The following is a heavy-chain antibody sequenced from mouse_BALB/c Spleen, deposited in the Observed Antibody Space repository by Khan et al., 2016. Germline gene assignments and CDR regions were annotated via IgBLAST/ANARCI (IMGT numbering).Heavy chain of an antibody. CDR3: AREGLRRGFAY. D-gene: IGHD2-4*01. CDR2: ISDGGSYT. Sequence: LVESGGGLVKPGGSLKLSCAASGFTFSDYYMYWVRQTPEKRLEWVATISDGGSYTYYPDSVKGRFTISRDTAKNNLYLQMSILKSEDTAMYYCAREGLRRGFAYWGQGTLVTVSA. CDR1: GFTFSDYY. J-gene: IGHJ3*01. V-gene: IGHV5-4*02.